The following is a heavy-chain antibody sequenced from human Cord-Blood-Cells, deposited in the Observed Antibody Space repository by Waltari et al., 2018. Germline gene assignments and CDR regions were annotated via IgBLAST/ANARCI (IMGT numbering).Heavy chain of an antibody. D-gene: IGHD2-8*02. CDR1: GYTFTGYY. CDR3: ARGRAGGGALWYFDL. CDR2: INPNSGGT. V-gene: IGHV1-2*02. Sequence: QVQLVQSGAEVKKPGASVKVSCKASGYTFTGYYMHWVRQAPGQGLEWMGWINPNSGGTNYAQKFQGRVTMTRDTSISTAYMELSRLRSDDTAVYYCARGRAGGGALWYFDLWGRGTLVTVSS. J-gene: IGHJ2*01.